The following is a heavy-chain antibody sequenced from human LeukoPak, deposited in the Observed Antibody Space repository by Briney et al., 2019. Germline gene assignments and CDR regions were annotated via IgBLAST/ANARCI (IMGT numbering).Heavy chain of an antibody. V-gene: IGHV1-2*02. CDR1: GYTFTGYY. CDR2: INPNSGGT. J-gene: IGHJ6*03. CDR3: ARDRSPLYSSGWYHPGHYYYYMDV. D-gene: IGHD6-19*01. Sequence: GASVKVSCKASGYTFTGYYMHWVRQAPGQGLEWMGWINPNSGGTNYAQKFQGRVTMTRDTSISTAYMELSRLRSDDTAVYYCARDRSPLYSSGWYHPGHYYYYMDVWGKGTTVTVSS.